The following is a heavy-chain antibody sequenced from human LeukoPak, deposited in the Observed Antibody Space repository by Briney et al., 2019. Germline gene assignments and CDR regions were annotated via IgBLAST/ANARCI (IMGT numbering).Heavy chain of an antibody. Sequence: SGGSLRLSCAASGFTFSSYAMSWVRQAPGKGLEWVSVIYSGGSTYYADSVKGRFTISRDNSKNTLYLQMNSLRAEDTAVYYCARDQPYYSSSWYLYWGQGTLVTVSS. D-gene: IGHD6-13*01. CDR3: ARDQPYYSSSWYLY. J-gene: IGHJ4*02. CDR2: IYSGGST. V-gene: IGHV3-66*01. CDR1: GFTFSSYA.